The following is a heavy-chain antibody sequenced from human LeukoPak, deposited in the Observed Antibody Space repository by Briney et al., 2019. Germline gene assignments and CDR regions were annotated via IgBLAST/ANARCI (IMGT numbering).Heavy chain of an antibody. CDR2: IKQDGSEK. CDR1: GFTFSSYW. CDR3: ARDPYSGGYGAYYYYYMDV. J-gene: IGHJ6*03. D-gene: IGHD1-26*01. Sequence: PGGSLRLFCAASGFTFSSYWMSWVRQAPGKGLEWVANIKQDGSEKYYVDSVKGRFTISRDNAKNSLYLQMNSLRAEDTAVYYCARDPYSGGYGAYYYYYMDVWGKGTTVTVSS. V-gene: IGHV3-7*01.